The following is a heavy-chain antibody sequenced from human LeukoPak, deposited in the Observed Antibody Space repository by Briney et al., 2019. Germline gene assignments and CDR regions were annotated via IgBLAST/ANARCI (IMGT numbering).Heavy chain of an antibody. V-gene: IGHV3-23*01. CDR1: GFTFRSYG. J-gene: IGHJ4*02. CDR3: AKGTYYDFWSGYLYYFDY. CDR2: ISGSGDST. Sequence: GGTLRLSCAASGFTFRSYGMTWVRQAPGKGLEWVSAISGSGDSTYYADSVKGRFTISRDNSKNTLYLQMNSLRAEDTAVYYCAKGTYYDFWSGYLYYFDYWGQGTLVTVSS. D-gene: IGHD3-3*01.